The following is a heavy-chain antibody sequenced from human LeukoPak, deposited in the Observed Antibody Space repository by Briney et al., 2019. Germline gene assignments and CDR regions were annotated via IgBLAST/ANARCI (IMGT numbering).Heavy chain of an antibody. Sequence: PSETLSLTCAVYGGSFSSYYWGWIRQPPGKGLEWIGSIYYSGSTYYNPSLKSRVTISVDTSKNQFSLKLSSVTAADTAVYYCARADGDYVGRWFDPWGQGTLVTVSS. CDR1: GGSFSSYY. J-gene: IGHJ5*02. CDR2: IYYSGST. V-gene: IGHV4-39*07. CDR3: ARADGDYVGRWFDP. D-gene: IGHD4-17*01.